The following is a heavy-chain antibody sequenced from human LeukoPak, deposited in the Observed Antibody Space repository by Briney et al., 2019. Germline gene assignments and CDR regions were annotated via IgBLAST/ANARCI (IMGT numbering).Heavy chain of an antibody. J-gene: IGHJ4*02. CDR3: ARATSRYYDSSGYSH. Sequence: APVKVSCKASGYTFTGYYMHWVRQAPGQGLEWMGWINPNSGGTNYAQKFQGRVTMTRDTSISTAYMELSRLRSDDTAVYYCARATSRYYDSSGYSHWGQGTLVTVSS. CDR1: GYTFTGYY. D-gene: IGHD3-22*01. CDR2: INPNSGGT. V-gene: IGHV1-2*02.